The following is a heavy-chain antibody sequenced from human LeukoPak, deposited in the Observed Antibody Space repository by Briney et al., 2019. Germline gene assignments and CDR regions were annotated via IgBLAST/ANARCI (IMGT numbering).Heavy chain of an antibody. CDR3: ASSLGIYDSSGYRVFDY. Sequence: GESLKISCKGSGCSFTSYWIGWVRQMPGKGLEWMGIIYPGDSDTRYSPSFQGQVTISADKSISTAYLQWSSLKASDTAMYYCASSLGIYDSSGYRVFDYWGQGTLVTVSS. D-gene: IGHD3-22*01. CDR1: GCSFTSYW. V-gene: IGHV5-51*01. J-gene: IGHJ4*02. CDR2: IYPGDSDT.